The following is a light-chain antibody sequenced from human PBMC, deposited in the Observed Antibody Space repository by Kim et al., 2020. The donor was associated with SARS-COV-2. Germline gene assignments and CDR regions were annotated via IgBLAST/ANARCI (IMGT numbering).Light chain of an antibody. J-gene: IGLJ2*01. Sequence: GGTFTLTCCSSTGAVTNDHYPYWFQQKPGQAPQTLIYDTHVKHSWTPARFSGSLLGGKAALTLSAAQPEDEADYYCFLYYSGGVRVFGGGTKVTVL. V-gene: IGLV7-46*01. CDR3: FLYYSGGVRV. CDR2: DTH. CDR1: TGAVTNDHY.